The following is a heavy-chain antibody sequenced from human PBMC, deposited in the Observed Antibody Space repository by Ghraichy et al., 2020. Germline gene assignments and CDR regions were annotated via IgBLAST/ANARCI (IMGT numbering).Heavy chain of an antibody. CDR3: ARVGDRSPGPYRQAIHVAFDI. J-gene: IGHJ3*02. CDR1: GGSFSGYY. D-gene: IGHD4-11*01. V-gene: IGHV4-34*01. Sequence: SETLSLTCAVYGGSFSGYYWSWIRQPPGKGLEWIGEINHSGSTNYNPSLKSRVTISVDTSKNQFSLKLSSVTAADTAVYYCARVGDRSPGPYRQAIHVAFDIWGQGTMVTVSS. CDR2: INHSGST.